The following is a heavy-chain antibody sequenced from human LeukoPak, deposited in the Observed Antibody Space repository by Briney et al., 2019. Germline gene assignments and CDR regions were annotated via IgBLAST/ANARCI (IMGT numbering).Heavy chain of an antibody. CDR3: ARDRSHYDILTGYYNRRFDY. V-gene: IGHV1-18*04. D-gene: IGHD3-9*01. CDR1: GYTFTGYY. CDR2: ISAYNGNT. J-gene: IGHJ4*02. Sequence: ASVKVSCKASGYTFTGYYMHWVRQAPGQGLEWMGWISAYNGNTNYAQKLQGRVTMTTDTSTSTAYMELRSLRSDDTAVYYCARDRSHYDILTGYYNRRFDYWGQGTLVTVSS.